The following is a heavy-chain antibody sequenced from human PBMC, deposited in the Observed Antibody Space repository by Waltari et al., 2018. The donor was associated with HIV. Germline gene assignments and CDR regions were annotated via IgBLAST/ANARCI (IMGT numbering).Heavy chain of an antibody. CDR2: INSLGPT. J-gene: IGHJ6*02. CDR1: GWSFGGSF. Sequence: QVFLQEWGTGVLKPAETLSLTCDVYGWSFGGSFWAWVRQPPGRALEWIGEINSLGPTNYNPSLKSRVTMTIDVSKRQFSLKMTSLTVADAGIYFCVTYNVGLTSVSLDFWGQGTTVTVSS. CDR3: VTYNVGLTSVSLDF. V-gene: IGHV4-34*01. D-gene: IGHD2-21*01.